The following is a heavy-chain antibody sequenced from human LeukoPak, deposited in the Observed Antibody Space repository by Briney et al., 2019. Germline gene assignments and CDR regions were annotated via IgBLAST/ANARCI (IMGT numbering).Heavy chain of an antibody. J-gene: IGHJ4*02. V-gene: IGHV4-59*08. CDR1: GGSISSYY. CDR2: IYYSGST. Sequence: SETLSLTCTVSGGSISSYYWSWIRQPPGKGREWIGYIYYSGSTNYNPSLKSRVTISVDTSKNQFSLKLSSVTAADTAVYYCARFYYYDSSGYYGNDYWGQGTLVTVSS. D-gene: IGHD3-22*01. CDR3: ARFYYYDSSGYYGNDY.